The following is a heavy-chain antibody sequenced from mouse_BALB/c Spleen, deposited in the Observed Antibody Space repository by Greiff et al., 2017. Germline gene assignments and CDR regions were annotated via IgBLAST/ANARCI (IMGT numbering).Heavy chain of an antibody. Sequence: QVQLQQPGAELVKPGASVKLSCKASGYTFTSYYMYWVKQRPGQGLEWIGGINPSNGGTNFNEKFKSKATLTVDKSSSTAYMQLSSLTSEDSAVYYCTRTLYYDPYFDYWGQGTTLTVSS. J-gene: IGHJ2*01. V-gene: IGHV1S81*02. CDR2: INPSNGGT. CDR1: GYTFTSYY. CDR3: TRTLYYDPYFDY. D-gene: IGHD2-4*01.